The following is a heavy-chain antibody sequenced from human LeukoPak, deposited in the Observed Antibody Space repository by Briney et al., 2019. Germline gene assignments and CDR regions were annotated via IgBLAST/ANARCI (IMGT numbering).Heavy chain of an antibody. CDR3: ARAYGSGSYHSNWFES. J-gene: IGHJ5*01. CDR2: IYYSGST. V-gene: IGHV4-59*11. CDR1: GGSISSHY. D-gene: IGHD3-10*01. Sequence: SETLSLTCTVSGGSISSHYWSWIRQPPGKGLEWIGYIYYSGSTNYNPSLKSRVTMSVDTSMNQFSLRLNSVTAADTAVYYCARAYGSGSYHSNWFESWGQGTLVIVSS.